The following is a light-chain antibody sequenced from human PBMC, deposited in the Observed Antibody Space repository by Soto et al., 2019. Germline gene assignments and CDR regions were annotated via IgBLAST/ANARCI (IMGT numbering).Light chain of an antibody. J-gene: IGKJ4*01. CDR2: GAS. CDR3: QQYGSSLPVT. CDR1: QSVSNSY. Sequence: ENVLTQSPGTLSLSPGERATLSCRASQSVSNSYLAWYQQKPGQAPRLLIYGASSRATGIPDRFSGSGSGTDFTLTISRLEPEDFAVYYCQQYGSSLPVTFGGGTKVDIK. V-gene: IGKV3-20*01.